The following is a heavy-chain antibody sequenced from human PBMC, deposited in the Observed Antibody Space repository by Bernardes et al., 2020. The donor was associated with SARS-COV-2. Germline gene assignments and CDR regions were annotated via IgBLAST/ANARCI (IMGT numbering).Heavy chain of an antibody. J-gene: IGHJ5*02. D-gene: IGHD6-13*01. V-gene: IGHV4-39*01. Sequence: WVSLRLTCTVSGGSLRSNSYYWGWIRQPQGKGLEWIGSIYYSGSTYYNPSLKSRVTISVDTSKNRFSLRLSSVTAADTAVYYCARSPGYSSSWYASGNWFDHWGQGTLVTGSS. CDR1: GGSLRSNSYY. CDR2: IYYSGST. CDR3: ARSPGYSSSWYASGNWFDH.